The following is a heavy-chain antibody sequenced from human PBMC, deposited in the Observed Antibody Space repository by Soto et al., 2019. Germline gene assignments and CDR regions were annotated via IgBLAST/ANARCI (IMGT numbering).Heavy chain of an antibody. V-gene: IGHV3-48*03. D-gene: IGHD1-26*01. CDR1: GFTFSSYE. J-gene: IGHJ6*02. Sequence: HPGGSLRLSCAASGFTFSSYEMNWVRQAPGKGLEWVSYISSSGSTIYYADSVKGRFTISRDNAKNSLYLQMNSLRAEDTAVYYCASAKGGSYYYYGMDVWGQGTTVTVSS. CDR2: ISSSGSTI. CDR3: ASAKGGSYYYYGMDV.